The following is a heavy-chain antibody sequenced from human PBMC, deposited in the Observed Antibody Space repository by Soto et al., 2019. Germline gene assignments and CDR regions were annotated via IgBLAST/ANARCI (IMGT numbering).Heavy chain of an antibody. CDR2: ISTNGNSK. CDR1: GFTLSNYV. D-gene: IGHD3-22*01. V-gene: IGHV3-64D*06. Sequence: PAGSLGISCSASGFTLSNYVIHWVRQTPGKGLEYVSAISTNGNSKYYADSVKGRFTISRDNSKNTPYLQMSSLRAEDTAVYYSLKPPGYNCDSSVFSPFRGKGTSVTGS. CDR3: LKPPGYNCDSSVFSPF. J-gene: IGHJ4*02.